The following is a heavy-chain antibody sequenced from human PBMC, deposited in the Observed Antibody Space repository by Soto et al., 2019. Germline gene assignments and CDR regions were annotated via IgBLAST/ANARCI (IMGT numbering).Heavy chain of an antibody. V-gene: IGHV3-30*04. CDR3: ARGHIGTTGDKVFQY. D-gene: IGHD1-1*01. CDR2: ISYHGRNK. J-gene: IGHJ4*02. CDR1: GFTFSSFA. Sequence: QVQLVESGGGVVQPGRSLRLSCAASGFTFSSFAMHWVRQVPGKGLEWVAVISYHGRNKYYADSVKGRFTISRDNSNNTVCVQMNSLRAEDTAVYYCARGHIGTTGDKVFQYWGQGALVTVSS.